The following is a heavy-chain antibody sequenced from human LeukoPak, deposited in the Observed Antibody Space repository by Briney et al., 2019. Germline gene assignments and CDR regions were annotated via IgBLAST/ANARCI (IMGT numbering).Heavy chain of an antibody. D-gene: IGHD3-22*01. CDR1: GYSISSGYY. J-gene: IGHJ4*02. CDR2: LYHSGIT. CDR3: ARDQDYDSSGFWGY. Sequence: SSETLSLTCSVSGYSISSGYYWGWIRQPPGKGLEWIGSLYHSGITNYNPSLKSRVSISVDTSKNQFSLKLNSVIAADTAVYYCARDQDYDSSGFWGYWGQGTLVTVSS. V-gene: IGHV4-38-2*02.